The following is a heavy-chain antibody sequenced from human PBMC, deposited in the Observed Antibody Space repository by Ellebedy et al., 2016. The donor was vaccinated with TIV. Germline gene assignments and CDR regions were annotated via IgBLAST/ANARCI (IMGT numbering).Heavy chain of an antibody. V-gene: IGHV3-30*18. CDR1: GFTFSRFG. CDR3: ANETTELTATTVY. CDR2: ISHDGSVQ. D-gene: IGHD1-1*01. J-gene: IGHJ4*02. Sequence: PGGSLRLSCAASGFTFSRFGMQWFGQAPGKGLEGVAVISHDGSVQYYADSVKGRFTISRDDSKNTLSLQMSSLRSEDTAVYYCANETTELTATTVYWGQGTLVTVSS.